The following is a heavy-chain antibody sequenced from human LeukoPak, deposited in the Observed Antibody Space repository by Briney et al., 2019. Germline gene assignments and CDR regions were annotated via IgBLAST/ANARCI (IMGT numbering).Heavy chain of an antibody. V-gene: IGHV4-4*09. CDR2: IYTSGST. D-gene: IGHD6-6*01. CDR1: GGSISSYY. J-gene: IGHJ4*02. Sequence: ASETLSLTCTVSGGSISSYYWSWIRQPPGKGLEWIGYIYTSGSTNYNPSLKSRVTISVDTSKNQFSLKLSSVTAADTAVYYCARRSSGTFDYWGQGTLVTVSP. CDR3: ARRSSGTFDY.